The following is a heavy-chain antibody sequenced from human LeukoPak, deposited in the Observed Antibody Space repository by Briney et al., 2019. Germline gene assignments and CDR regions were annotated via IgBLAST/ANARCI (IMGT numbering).Heavy chain of an antibody. CDR2: ISSPGTHI. CDR1: GFTFSNFE. V-gene: IGHV3-48*03. CDR3: VLRSSWNYYMDV. J-gene: IGHJ6*03. D-gene: IGHD6-13*01. Sequence: PGGCLRLSCVASGFTFSNFEMNWVRQAPGKGLEWVSYISSPGTHIYYADSVEGRFTISRDNGKNSLYLQMNSLRAEDTAVYYCVLRSSWNYYMDVWGKGTTVAVSS.